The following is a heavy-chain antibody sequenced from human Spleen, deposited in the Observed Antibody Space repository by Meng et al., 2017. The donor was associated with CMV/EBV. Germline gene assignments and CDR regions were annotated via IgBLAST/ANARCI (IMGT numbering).Heavy chain of an antibody. J-gene: IGHJ6*02. CDR1: GFTFSNYW. CDR2: INSDGSST. CDR3: ARDFDFRSGKDYGMDV. Sequence: GESLKISCAASGFTFSNYWMNWARQAPGKGLMWVSHINSDGSSTSSADSVKGRFTISRDNAKNTLYLQMNSLRAEDTAVYYCARDFDFRSGKDYGMDVWGQGTTVTVSS. V-gene: IGHV3-74*01. D-gene: IGHD3-3*01.